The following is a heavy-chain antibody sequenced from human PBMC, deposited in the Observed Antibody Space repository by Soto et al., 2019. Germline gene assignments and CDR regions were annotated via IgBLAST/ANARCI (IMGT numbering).Heavy chain of an antibody. D-gene: IGHD3-10*01. CDR1: GALIRRYY. J-gene: IGHJ4*02. Sequence: SETLSLTCTVSGALIRRYYWSWIRQSPGKGLEWIGYLYNTGSTIYNPSLKSRVTISVDTSKNQFSLKLSSVTAADTAVYCCARRHGLDIDAYYWGQG. V-gene: IGHV4-59*08. CDR2: LYNTGST. CDR3: ARRHGLDIDAYY.